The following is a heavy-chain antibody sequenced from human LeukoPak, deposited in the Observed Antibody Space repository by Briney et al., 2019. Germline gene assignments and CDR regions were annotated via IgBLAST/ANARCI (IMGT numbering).Heavy chain of an antibody. D-gene: IGHD6-6*01. J-gene: IGHJ4*02. CDR1: GFTFSSYW. Sequence: GGSLRLSCAASGFTFSSYWMSWVRQAPGKGLEWVSAISGSGGSTYYADSVKGRFTISRDNSKNTLYLQMNSLRAEDTAVYYCAKDRRAGSTSFDYWGQGTLVTVSS. CDR3: AKDRRAGSTSFDY. CDR2: ISGSGGST. V-gene: IGHV3-23*01.